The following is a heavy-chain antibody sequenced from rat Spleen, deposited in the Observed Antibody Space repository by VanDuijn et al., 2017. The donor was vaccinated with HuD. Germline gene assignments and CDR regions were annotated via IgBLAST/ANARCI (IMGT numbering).Heavy chain of an antibody. V-gene: IGHV5-20*01. CDR2: ISYDGGST. J-gene: IGHJ1*01. CDR1: GFTFSDYY. D-gene: IGHD5-1*01. CDR3: THRTGSPYGYFDF. Sequence: EVQLVESGGGLVQPGRSLKLSCAASGFTFSDYYMAWVRQAPTKGLEWVASISYDGGSTYYRDSVKGRFTISRDNAKSSLYLQMDSLRSEDTATYYCTHRTGSPYGYFDFWGPGTMVTVSS.